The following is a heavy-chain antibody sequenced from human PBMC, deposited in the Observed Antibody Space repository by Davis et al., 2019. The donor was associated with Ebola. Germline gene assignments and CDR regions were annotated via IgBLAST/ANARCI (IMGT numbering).Heavy chain of an antibody. D-gene: IGHD2-15*01. V-gene: IGHV1-18*01. J-gene: IGHJ5*02. Sequence: ASVKVSCKASGYTFTGYYIHWVRQAPGQGLEWMGWITTYNGNTNYAQNLQGRVTMTTDTSTNTAYMELRSLRSDDTAVYYCARADYCSGGSCYFVGLDWFDPWGQGTLVTVSS. CDR2: ITTYNGNT. CDR1: GYTFTGYY. CDR3: ARADYCSGGSCYFVGLDWFDP.